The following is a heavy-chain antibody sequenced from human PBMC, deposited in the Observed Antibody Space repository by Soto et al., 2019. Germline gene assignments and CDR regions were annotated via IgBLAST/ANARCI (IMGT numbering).Heavy chain of an antibody. CDR2: IIPIFGTA. J-gene: IGHJ4*02. D-gene: IGHD3-22*01. V-gene: IGHV1-69*01. CDR1: GGTFSSYA. CDR3: ARPAANYYDSSGYYYGLMDY. Sequence: QVQLVQSGAEVKKPGSSVKVSCKASGGTFSSYAISWVRQAPGQGLEWMGGIIPIFGTANYAQKFQGRVTITADESTSTAYMELSSLRSEDTAVYYCARPAANYYDSSGYYYGLMDYWGQGTLVTVSS.